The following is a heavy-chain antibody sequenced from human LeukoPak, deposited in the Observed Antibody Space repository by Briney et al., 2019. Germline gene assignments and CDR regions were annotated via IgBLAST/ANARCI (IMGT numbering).Heavy chain of an antibody. Sequence: GGSLRLSCAASGFTFSSYATHWVRQAPGKGLEWVAVISYDGSNKYYADSVKGRFTISRDNSKNTLYLQMNSLRAEDTAVYYCATSAPNYGDYVLWDYWGQGTLVTVSS. CDR3: ATSAPNYGDYVLWDY. V-gene: IGHV3-30-3*01. CDR1: GFTFSSYA. CDR2: ISYDGSNK. D-gene: IGHD4-17*01. J-gene: IGHJ4*02.